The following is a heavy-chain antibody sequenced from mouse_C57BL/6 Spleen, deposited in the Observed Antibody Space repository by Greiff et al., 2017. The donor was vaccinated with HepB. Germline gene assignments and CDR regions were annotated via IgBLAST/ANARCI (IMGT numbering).Heavy chain of an antibody. V-gene: IGHV14-2*01. CDR1: GFNIKDYY. J-gene: IGHJ4*01. Sequence: VQLQQSGAELVKPGASVKLSCTASGFNIKDYYMHWVKQRTEQGLEWIGRIDPEDGETKYAPQFQGKATITADTSSNTAYLQLSSLTSEDTAVYYCASRYYSREDYWGQGTSVTVSS. CDR3: ASRYYSREDY. CDR2: IDPEDGET. D-gene: IGHD2-12*01.